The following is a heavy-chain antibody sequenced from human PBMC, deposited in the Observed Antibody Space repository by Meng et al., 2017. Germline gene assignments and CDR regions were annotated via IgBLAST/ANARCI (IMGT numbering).Heavy chain of an antibody. Sequence: GESLKISCAAPGFTFSSYEMNWVRQAPGKGLEWVSYISSSGSTIYYADSVKGRFTISRDNAKNSLYLQMNSLRAEDTAVYYCARLTVAGHRDYYYGMDVWGQGTTVTVSS. CDR1: GFTFSSYE. D-gene: IGHD6-19*01. CDR2: ISSSGSTI. CDR3: ARLTVAGHRDYYYGMDV. J-gene: IGHJ6*02. V-gene: IGHV3-48*03.